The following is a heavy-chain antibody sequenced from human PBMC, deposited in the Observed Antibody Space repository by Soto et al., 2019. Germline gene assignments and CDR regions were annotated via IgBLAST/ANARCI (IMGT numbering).Heavy chain of an antibody. CDR3: CKIKTGVYGSATTSSRFYYGMDV. D-gene: IGHD3-10*01. Sequence: QVQLVQSGAEVKKPGSSVKVSCKASGGTFKTYAFTWVRQAPGQGLEWMGGIIPVFGSATSAQRFQGRVTVAPERSTNHTFNEISRLSSEDPDLYFLCKIKTGVYGSATTSSRFYYGMDVWGQGTAVTVSS. CDR2: IIPVFGSA. V-gene: IGHV1-69*05. J-gene: IGHJ6*02. CDR1: GGTFKTYA.